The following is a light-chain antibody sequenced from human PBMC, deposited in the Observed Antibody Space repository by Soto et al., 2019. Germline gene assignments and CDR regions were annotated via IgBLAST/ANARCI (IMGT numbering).Light chain of an antibody. J-gene: IGKJ1*01. V-gene: IGKV3-20*01. Sequence: EIVVTQSPGTLSLSPGERATLSCRASQSVSSTYLAWYQHKLGQAPRLLIYGASSKASGIPDRFSGSGSGTDFTLTISRLEPEDFAVYYCQQYGSSPRSFGQGTKV. CDR2: GAS. CDR1: QSVSSTY. CDR3: QQYGSSPRS.